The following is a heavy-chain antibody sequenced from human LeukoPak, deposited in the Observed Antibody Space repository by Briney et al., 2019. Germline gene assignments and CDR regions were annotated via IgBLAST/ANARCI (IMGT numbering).Heavy chain of an antibody. V-gene: IGHV1-2*02. CDR1: GYTFTGYY. Sequence: GASVKVSCKASGYTFTGYYMHWVRQAPGQGREWMGWINPNSGGTNYAQKFQGRVTMTRDTSMSTAYMELSRLRSDETAVYYCARDHQGQWLTFDDWGQGTLVTVSS. CDR3: ARDHQGQWLTFDD. J-gene: IGHJ4*02. D-gene: IGHD6-19*01. CDR2: INPNSGGT.